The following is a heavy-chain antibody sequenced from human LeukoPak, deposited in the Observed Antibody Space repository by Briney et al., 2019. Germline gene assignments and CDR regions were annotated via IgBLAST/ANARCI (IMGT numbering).Heavy chain of an antibody. D-gene: IGHD3-22*01. CDR1: GYTFTSYY. CDR2: INPSGGST. V-gene: IGHV1-46*01. CDR3: SDYYFPLDY. J-gene: IGHJ4*02. Sequence: ASVKVSCKASGYTFTSYYMHWVRQAPGQGLEWMGIINPSGGSTTYAQKFQGRVTMTRDTSTSTVYMELSSLRSEDTADHDSSDYYFPLDYWGQGTLVTVSS.